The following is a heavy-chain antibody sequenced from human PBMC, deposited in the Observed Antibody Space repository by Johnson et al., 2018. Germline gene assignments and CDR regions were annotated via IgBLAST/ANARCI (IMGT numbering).Heavy chain of an antibody. CDR3: ARHNAGGLFGAFDI. J-gene: IGHJ3*02. Sequence: QVQLQESGPGLVKPSQTVSLICTVSGASISGGDFFWSWIRQSPGKGLEWIGYVNDVGSAYHNPSLKSRGIISADRSKNQVSLQLFSVTAAETALYYCARHNAGGLFGAFDIWGQGTRLTVSS. CDR1: GASISGGDFF. V-gene: IGHV4-30-4*08. D-gene: IGHD1-26*01. CDR2: VNDVGSA.